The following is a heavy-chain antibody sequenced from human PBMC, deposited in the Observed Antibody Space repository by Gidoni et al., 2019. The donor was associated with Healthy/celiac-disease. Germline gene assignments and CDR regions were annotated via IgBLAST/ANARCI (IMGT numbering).Heavy chain of an antibody. CDR2: ISAYNSNT. CDR3: ARDAKLALSSPTSGSYVY. D-gene: IGHD3-16*01. Sequence: QAQLVQAGAYVNKPGASVKVSCKASGYTFTSYGISWVRQAPGQGLEWMGWISAYNSNTNYAQKLQGRVTMTTDTATSTAYMELRSLRSEDTAVYYCARDAKLALSSPTSGSYVYWGQGTLVTVSS. CDR1: GYTFTSYG. J-gene: IGHJ4*02. V-gene: IGHV1-18*01.